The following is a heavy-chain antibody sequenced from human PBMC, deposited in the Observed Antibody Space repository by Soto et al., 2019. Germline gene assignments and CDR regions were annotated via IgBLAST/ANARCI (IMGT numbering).Heavy chain of an antibody. J-gene: IGHJ5*02. CDR3: ARGERGYNWFDP. D-gene: IGHD1-1*01. V-gene: IGHV1-46*01. Sequence: QVQLVQSGAEVKKPGASVKVSCKASGYTFTSYYMHWVRQAPGQGLEWMGIINPSGGSTSYAQKFRGRGTMTRDTTTSTVDMELSSLRCEDTAVYYCARGERGYNWFDPWGQGTLVTVSS. CDR2: INPSGGST. CDR1: GYTFTSYY.